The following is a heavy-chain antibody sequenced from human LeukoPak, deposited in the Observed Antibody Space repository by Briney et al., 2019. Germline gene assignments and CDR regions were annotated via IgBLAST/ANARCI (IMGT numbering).Heavy chain of an antibody. V-gene: IGHV4-39*07. CDR1: GFSISSSSYY. CDR3: ARVWGDTTYYYAMDA. Sequence: PSETLSLTCTVSGFSISSSSYYWVWIRQPPGKGLEWIVSIYYSGSTYYNPSLNSTVTLSVETSKNQFSLKMSSVTDADTDVYYCARVWGDTTYYYAMDAWGHGNPVTASS. D-gene: IGHD2-21*02. J-gene: IGHJ6*02. CDR2: IYYSGST.